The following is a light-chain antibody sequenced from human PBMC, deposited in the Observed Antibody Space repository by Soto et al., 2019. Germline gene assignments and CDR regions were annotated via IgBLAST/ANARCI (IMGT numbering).Light chain of an antibody. CDR1: QGITSY. J-gene: IGKJ4*01. CDR3: QQYNTRSLT. V-gene: IGKV1-9*01. CDR2: AAS. Sequence: IQVTQSPSSLSASVGDRVTITCRASQGITSYLAWYQQKPGKAPKLLIYAASALQTGVPSRFSGSGSGTEFTLTITRLQPDDFATYHCQQYNTRSLTFGGGTKVEIK.